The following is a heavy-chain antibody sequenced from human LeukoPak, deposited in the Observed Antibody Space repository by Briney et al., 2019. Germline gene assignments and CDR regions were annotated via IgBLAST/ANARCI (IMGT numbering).Heavy chain of an antibody. D-gene: IGHD3-9*01. CDR2: IRTDGTR. CDR3: ARDNIWAFDI. J-gene: IGHJ3*02. Sequence: GRSLRLSCEGSGFTSFDFPMNWVRKAPGKRLEWVSHIRTDGTRTYADSVKGRFTISRDDAKTSVYLQMNSLRDEDTAMYYCARDNIWAFDIWGQGTMVTVSS. V-gene: IGHV3-48*02. CDR1: GFTSFDFP.